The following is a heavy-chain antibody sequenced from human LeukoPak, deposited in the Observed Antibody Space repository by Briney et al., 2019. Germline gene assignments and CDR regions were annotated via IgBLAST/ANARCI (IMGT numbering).Heavy chain of an antibody. D-gene: IGHD5-12*01. CDR1: GGSISSYY. Sequence: SETLSLTCTVSGGSISSYYWSWIRQPPGKGLEWIGYIYYTGSTNHNPSLKSRVTISVDTPKNQFSLKLSSVTAADTAVYYCARVVYSGYDFRGAMDVWGKGTTVTVSS. CDR2: IYYTGST. V-gene: IGHV4-59*01. CDR3: ARVVYSGYDFRGAMDV. J-gene: IGHJ6*03.